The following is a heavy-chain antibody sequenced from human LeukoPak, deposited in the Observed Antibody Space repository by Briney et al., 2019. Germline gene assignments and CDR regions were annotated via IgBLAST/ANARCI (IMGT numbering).Heavy chain of an antibody. D-gene: IGHD6-19*01. V-gene: IGHV3-7*01. CDR3: ARDLDPYSSGCFGY. Sequence: GGSLRLSCAASGFTFSRYWISWVRQAPGQGMEWVANIKQDGSDLDYVDSVKGRFTISRDNAKSSLYLQMNSLRVEDTAVYYCARDLDPYSSGCFGYWGQGTLVTVSS. J-gene: IGHJ4*02. CDR2: IKQDGSDL. CDR1: GFTFSRYW.